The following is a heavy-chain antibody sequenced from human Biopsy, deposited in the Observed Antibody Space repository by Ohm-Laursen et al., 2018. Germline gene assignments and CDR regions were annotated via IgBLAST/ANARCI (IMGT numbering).Heavy chain of an antibody. D-gene: IGHD3-3*01. CDR2: ISSGGRA. V-gene: IGHV4-59*01. J-gene: IGHJ4*02. CDR3: ARERQFRFLEGAFDY. CDR1: GGSISDDY. Sequence: TLSLTCPVSGGSISDDYWNWIRQPPGKGLQVIGYISSGGRAKYNPSLKSRLTISLDTSKNQLSLRLSSVTAADSALYYCARERQFRFLEGAFDYWGQGILVTVSS.